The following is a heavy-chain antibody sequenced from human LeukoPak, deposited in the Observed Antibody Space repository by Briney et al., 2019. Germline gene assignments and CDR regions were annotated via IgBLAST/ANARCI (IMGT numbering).Heavy chain of an antibody. CDR1: GGSFSGYY. J-gene: IGHJ4*02. CDR2: INHSGST. V-gene: IGHV4-34*01. CDR3: ASADSYNSDWYHYFDY. D-gene: IGHD6-19*01. Sequence: PSETLSLTCAVYGGSFSGYYWSWIRQPPGKGLEWIGEINHSGSTNYNPSLKSRVTISVDTSKNQFSLKLSSVTAADTAVYYCASADSYNSDWYHYFDYWGQGTLVTVSS.